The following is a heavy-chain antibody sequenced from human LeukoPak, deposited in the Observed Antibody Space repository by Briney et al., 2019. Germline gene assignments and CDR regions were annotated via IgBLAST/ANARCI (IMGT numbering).Heavy chain of an antibody. V-gene: IGHV1-18*04. CDR2: ISAYNGNT. Sequence: GASVKVSCKASGYTFTSYGISWVRQAPGQGLEWMGWISAYNGNTNYAQKLQGRVIMTTDTSTSTAYMELRSLRSDDTAVYYCARYIVVVPAATDDAFDIWGQGTMVTASS. J-gene: IGHJ3*02. CDR1: GYTFTSYG. CDR3: ARYIVVVPAATDDAFDI. D-gene: IGHD2-2*01.